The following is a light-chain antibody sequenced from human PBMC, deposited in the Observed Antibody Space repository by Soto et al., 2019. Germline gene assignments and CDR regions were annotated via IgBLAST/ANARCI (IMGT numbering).Light chain of an antibody. J-gene: IGLJ1*01. CDR2: EVS. V-gene: IGLV2-14*01. CDR1: SSDVGGYNY. Sequence: QSALTQPASVSGSPGQSITISCTGTSSDVGGYNYVSWYQQHPGKAPKLIIYEVSNRPSGVSNRFSGSKSGNTTYLTICGRQGQVEADYYYNTYTSKSTGVVRTGTKITVL. CDR3: NTYTSKSTGV.